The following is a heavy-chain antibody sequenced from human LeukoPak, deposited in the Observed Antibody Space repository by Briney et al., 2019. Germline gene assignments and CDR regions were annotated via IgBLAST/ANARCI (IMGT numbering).Heavy chain of an antibody. V-gene: IGHV3-23*01. D-gene: IGHD7-27*01. J-gene: IGHJ4*02. CDR3: AKEARHWDFDY. CDR2: VSANGVGT. Sequence: GGSLRLSCAASGFTFSSYAMSWLRQAPGKGLEWVSTVSANGVGTYYTDSVKGRFTISRENAKNTLYLQMNSLRAEDTAVYHCAKEARHWDFDYWGQGTLVTVSS. CDR1: GFTFSSYA.